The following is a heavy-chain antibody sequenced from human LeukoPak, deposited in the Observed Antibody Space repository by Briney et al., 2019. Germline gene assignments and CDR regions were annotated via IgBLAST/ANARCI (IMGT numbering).Heavy chain of an antibody. CDR2: IKQDGSEK. CDR3: ARDAVSAED. D-gene: IGHD6-13*01. V-gene: IGHV3-7*03. CDR1: QFTFSSYW. Sequence: GGSLRLSCAASQFTFSSYWMNWVRQAPGKGLEWVANIKQDGSEKYYVDSVKGRFTISRDNAKNSLYLQMNSLRAEDTAVYYCARDAVSAEDWGQGTLVTVSS. J-gene: IGHJ4*02.